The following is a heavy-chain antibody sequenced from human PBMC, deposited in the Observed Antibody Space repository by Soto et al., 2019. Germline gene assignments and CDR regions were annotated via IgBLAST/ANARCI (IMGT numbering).Heavy chain of an antibody. Sequence: SXKASFKTSGYTXNDYVLDWVRLAPGQGPQWLGWINAQSWDTLYAQKFRGRFTLTSDTSMNTAYMELTSLRSYDTAVYFFARPTLSVPLGGSYFYGVGLWRQRTTVIVYS. J-gene: IGHJ6*02. CDR2: INAQSWDT. CDR3: ARPTLSVPLGGSYFYGVGL. V-gene: IGHV1-2*02. D-gene: IGHD3-16*01. CDR1: GYTXNDYV.